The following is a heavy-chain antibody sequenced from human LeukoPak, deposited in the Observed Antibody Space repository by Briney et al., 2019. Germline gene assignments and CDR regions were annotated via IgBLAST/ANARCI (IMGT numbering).Heavy chain of an antibody. Sequence: ASVKVSCKASGYTFISYYMHWVRQAPGQGLEWMGWINTNTGNPTYAQGFTGRFVFSLDTSVSTAYLQISSLKAEDTAVYYCARVEAAAGKVWFDPWGQGTLVTVSS. J-gene: IGHJ5*02. CDR3: ARVEAAAGKVWFDP. D-gene: IGHD6-13*01. V-gene: IGHV7-4-1*02. CDR1: GYTFISYY. CDR2: INTNTGNP.